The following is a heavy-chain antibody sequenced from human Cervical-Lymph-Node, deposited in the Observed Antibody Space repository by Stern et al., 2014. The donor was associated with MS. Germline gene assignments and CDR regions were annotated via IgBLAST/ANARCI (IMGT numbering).Heavy chain of an antibody. D-gene: IGHD2/OR15-2a*01. V-gene: IGHV1-2*06. Sequence: QEQLVQSGAEVKKPGASMKVSCKASGYSFSDFYIHWVRQAPGQGLEWMGRINPKSGGTKYAQKFRGRVTMTRDTSISTAYMELSRLKSDDTAVYYCTRGDLVIVSVVLGRFDPWGQGTLATVAS. CDR3: TRGDLVIVSVVLGRFDP. CDR1: GYSFSDFY. CDR2: INPKSGGT. J-gene: IGHJ5*02.